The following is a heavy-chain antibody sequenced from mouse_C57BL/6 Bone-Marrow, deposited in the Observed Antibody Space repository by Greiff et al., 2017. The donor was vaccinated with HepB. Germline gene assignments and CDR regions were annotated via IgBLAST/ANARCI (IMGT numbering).Heavy chain of an antibody. CDR2: IYPGSGNT. CDR3: ARRLGLHWYFDV. Sequence: VMLVESGAELVRPGASVKLSCKASGYTFTDYYINWVKQRPGQGLEWIARIYPGSGNTYYNEKFKGKATLTAEKSSSTAYMQLSSLTSEDSAVYFCARRLGLHWYFDVWGTGTTVTVSS. J-gene: IGHJ1*03. CDR1: GYTFTDYY. V-gene: IGHV1-76*01. D-gene: IGHD4-1*01.